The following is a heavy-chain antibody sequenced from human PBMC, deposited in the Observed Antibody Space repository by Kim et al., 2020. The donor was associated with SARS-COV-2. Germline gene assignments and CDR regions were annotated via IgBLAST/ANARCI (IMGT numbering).Heavy chain of an antibody. Sequence: GGSLRLSCSASGFTFTNYAMSWVRQAPGKGLEWVSGLSGSGGSTYYSDSVKGRFTIARDNFKKTLYLQMHGLRVEDTAVYYCARNPIPLDFMDVWGHGTTVTVSS. V-gene: IGHV3-23*01. CDR3: ARNPIPLDFMDV. CDR1: GFTFTNYA. J-gene: IGHJ6*02. D-gene: IGHD2-21*01. CDR2: LSGSGGST.